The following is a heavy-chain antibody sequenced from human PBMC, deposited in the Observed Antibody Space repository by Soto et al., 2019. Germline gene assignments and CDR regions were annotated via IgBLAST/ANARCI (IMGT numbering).Heavy chain of an antibody. CDR2: ISTNSITI. CDR3: ASARAGSGRSFDY. J-gene: IGHJ4*02. D-gene: IGHD1-26*01. CDR1: GFIFSDNY. Sequence: QVQLVESGGGLVKPGGSLRLSCAVSGFIFSDNYMSWIRQAPGKGLEWVSYISTNSITIYYADSVKGRFTISRDNAKNSLSLQMNSLRVEDTAMYYCASARAGSGRSFDYWGQGTLVTVSS. V-gene: IGHV3-11*01.